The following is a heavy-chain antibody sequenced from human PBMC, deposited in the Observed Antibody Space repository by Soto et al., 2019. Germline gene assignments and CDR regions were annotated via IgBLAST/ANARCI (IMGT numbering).Heavy chain of an antibody. CDR2: IKSKTDGGTT. CDR1: GVSFRIAV. D-gene: IGHD4-17*01. CDR3: TTDFEGDYGLGYYYGMDV. J-gene: IGHJ6*02. V-gene: IGHV3-15*07. Sequence: PGGCLKLACAASGVSFRIAVVDWVRKEPGKGLEWVGRIKSKTDGGTTDYAAPVKGRFTISRDDSKNTLYLQMNSLKTEDTAVYYCTTDFEGDYGLGYYYGMDVWGQGTTVTVSS.